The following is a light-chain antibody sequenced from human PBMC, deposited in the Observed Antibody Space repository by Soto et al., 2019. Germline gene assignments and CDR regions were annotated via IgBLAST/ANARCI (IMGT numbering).Light chain of an antibody. CDR3: RQRSNWPGN. CDR1: QSVSSY. V-gene: IGKV3-11*01. Sequence: EIVLTQSPATLSLSPGERSTLSCRASQSVSSYLAWYQQKPGQAPRLLIYDASNRATGIPARFSGSGSGTDLSLTFSSLEPGDFAVYYCRQRSNWPGNFGQGTKLEIK. J-gene: IGKJ2*01. CDR2: DAS.